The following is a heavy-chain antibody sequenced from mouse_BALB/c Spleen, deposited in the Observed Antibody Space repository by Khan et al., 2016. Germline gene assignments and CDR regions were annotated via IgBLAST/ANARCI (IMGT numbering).Heavy chain of an antibody. D-gene: IGHD1-1*01. Sequence: QVQLKQSGAELVRPGSSVKISCKASGSAFSSYWMNWVKQWPGQGLEWIGQSFPGAGDTNYNGTFTGTATLTADKSSSPAYMQLSSLTSEDSAVYFCARENYGSSYWGQGTTLTVSS. CDR3: ARENYGSSY. CDR1: GSAFSSYW. CDR2: SFPGAGDT. V-gene: IGHV1-80*01. J-gene: IGHJ2*01.